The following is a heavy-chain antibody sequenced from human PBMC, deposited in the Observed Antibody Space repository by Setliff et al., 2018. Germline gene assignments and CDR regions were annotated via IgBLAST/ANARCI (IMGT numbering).Heavy chain of an antibody. J-gene: IGHJ4*02. Sequence: SVKVSCKASGGTFSSYAISWVRQAPGQGLEWMGRIIPIFGTANYAQKFQGRVTITADKSTSTAYMELSSLRSEDTAVYYCARERPPYYYDSSCYYYSAGNFDYWGQGTLVTVSS. D-gene: IGHD3-22*01. CDR2: IIPIFGTA. V-gene: IGHV1-69*06. CDR3: ARERPPYYYDSSCYYYSAGNFDY. CDR1: GGTFSSYA.